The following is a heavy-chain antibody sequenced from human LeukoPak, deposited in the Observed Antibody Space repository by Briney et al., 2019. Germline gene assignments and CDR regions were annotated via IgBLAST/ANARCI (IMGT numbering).Heavy chain of an antibody. CDR2: ISSSGSAI. D-gene: IGHD3-10*01. Sequence: GGSLRLSWAASGFTFSCCAIIWVRQAPGKALEWVSSISSSGSAIFYADSGRGRFTISRDTSKKTLSLQMSSLRVEDTSVYYCANGVRGNYYGMDVWGKGTTVTVSS. CDR3: ANGVRGNYYGMDV. CDR1: GFTFSCCA. V-gene: IGHV3-23*01. J-gene: IGHJ6*04.